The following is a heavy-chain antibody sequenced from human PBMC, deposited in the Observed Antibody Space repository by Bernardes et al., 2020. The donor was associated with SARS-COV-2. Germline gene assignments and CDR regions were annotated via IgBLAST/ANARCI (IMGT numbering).Heavy chain of an antibody. V-gene: IGHV4-34*01. CDR3: ARVQKYLLRGCIDS. J-gene: IGHJ4*02. CDR1: GGSFSNYH. D-gene: IGHD3-22*01. Sequence: SETLSLTCAVYGGSFSNYHWGWIRQPPGEGLEWIGEIDQGGSINYNLSLKSRVTISVDTSKYQFSLNLSSVTAADTAVYYCARVQKYLLRGCIDSWGQGTLVTVSS. CDR2: IDQGGSI.